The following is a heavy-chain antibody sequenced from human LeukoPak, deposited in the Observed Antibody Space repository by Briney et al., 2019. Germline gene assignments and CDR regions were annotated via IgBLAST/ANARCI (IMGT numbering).Heavy chain of an antibody. J-gene: IGHJ4*02. V-gene: IGHV3-30-3*01. D-gene: IGHD3-22*01. CDR3: ARSTTYYYDSSGGPWT. Sequence: GGSLRLSCAASGFTFSSYAMHWVRQAPGKGLEWVAVISYDGSNKYYADSVKGRFTISRDNSKNTLYLQMNSLRAEDTAVYYCARSTTYYYDSSGGPWTWGQGTLVTVSS. CDR2: ISYDGSNK. CDR1: GFTFSSYA.